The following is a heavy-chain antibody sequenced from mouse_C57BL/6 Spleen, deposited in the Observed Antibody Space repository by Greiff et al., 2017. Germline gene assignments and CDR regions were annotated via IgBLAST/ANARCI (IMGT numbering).Heavy chain of an antibody. CDR2: IYPGSGST. CDR3: ARWGPRYFDV. Sequence: VQLQQPGAELVKPGASVKMSCKASGYTFTSYWITWVKQRPGQGLEWIGDIYPGSGSTNYNEKFKSKATLTVDKSSSTAYMQLSGLTSEDAAVYYCARWGPRYFDVWGTGTTVTVSS. V-gene: IGHV1-55*01. CDR1: GYTFTSYW. J-gene: IGHJ1*03.